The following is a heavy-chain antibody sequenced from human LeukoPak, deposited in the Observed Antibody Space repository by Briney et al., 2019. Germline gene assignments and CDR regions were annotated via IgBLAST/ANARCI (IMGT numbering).Heavy chain of an antibody. D-gene: IGHD1-26*01. J-gene: IGHJ3*02. V-gene: IGHV1-46*03. Sequence: ALVKVSCKASGYTFTSYYMHWVRQAPGQGLEWMGINNPSGGSTSYAQKFQGRVTMTRDTSTSTVYMELSSLRSEDTAVYYCANVVGATSVPGDAFDIWGQGTMVTVSS. CDR2: NNPSGGST. CDR3: ANVVGATSVPGDAFDI. CDR1: GYTFTSYY.